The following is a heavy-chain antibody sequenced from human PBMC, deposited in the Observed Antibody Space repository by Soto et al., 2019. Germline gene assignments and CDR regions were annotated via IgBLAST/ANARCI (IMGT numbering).Heavy chain of an antibody. J-gene: IGHJ4*02. V-gene: IGHV3-64D*06. CDR1: GFTFSSYA. CDR2: ISSNGGST. D-gene: IGHD5-18*01. CDR3: VKISDVDTAMVEGYYFDY. Sequence: PGGSLRLSCSASGFTFSSYAMHWVRQAPGKGLEYVSAISSNGGSTYYADSVKGRFTISRDNSKNTLYLQMSSLRAEDTAVYYCVKISDVDTAMVEGYYFDYWGQGTLVTVSS.